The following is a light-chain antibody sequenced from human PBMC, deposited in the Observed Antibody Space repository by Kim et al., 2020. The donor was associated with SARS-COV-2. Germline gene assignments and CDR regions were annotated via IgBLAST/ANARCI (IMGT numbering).Light chain of an antibody. CDR3: QNYNSLPALS. CDR1: QGISNY. V-gene: IGKV1-27*01. Sequence: DIQMTQSPSSLSASVGDRVTITCRASQGISNYLAWYQQKPGKVPKLLIYAASTLQSGVPSRFSGSGSGTDFTLSITSLQPEDAATSYCQNYNSLPALSFGGGTKVDIK. CDR2: AAS. J-gene: IGKJ4*01.